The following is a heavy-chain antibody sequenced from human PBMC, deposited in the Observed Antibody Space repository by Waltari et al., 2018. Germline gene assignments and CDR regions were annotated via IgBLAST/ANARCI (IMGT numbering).Heavy chain of an antibody. CDR3: ARGPPGDFWSGYYTSPYFDY. Sequence: QLQLQESGPGLVKPSETLSLTCTVSGGSISSSSYYWGWIRQPPGKGREWIGSIYYSGSTYYNPSLKSRVTISVDTSKNQFSLKLSSVTAADTAVYYCARGPPGDFWSGYYTSPYFDYWGQGTLVTVSS. V-gene: IGHV4-39*01. J-gene: IGHJ4*02. CDR1: GGSISSSSYY. D-gene: IGHD3-3*01. CDR2: IYYSGST.